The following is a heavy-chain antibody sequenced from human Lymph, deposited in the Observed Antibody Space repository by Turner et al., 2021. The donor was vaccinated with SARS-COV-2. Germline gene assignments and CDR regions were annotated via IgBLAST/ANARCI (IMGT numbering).Heavy chain of an antibody. Sequence: QLQLKESRPGLVKPSETLSLTCTVSGGSISSSSHYWGWIRQPRGRGLEWIGHIYNSGSNYYNPSLKSPVTISVDTSKNQCSLKLSSVTAADTAVYYWARLVRRAEYYFDYWGQGTLVTVSS. CDR3: ARLVRRAEYYFDY. CDR2: IYNSGSN. D-gene: IGHD3-10*01. V-gene: IGHV4-39*01. J-gene: IGHJ4*02. CDR1: GGSISSSSHY.